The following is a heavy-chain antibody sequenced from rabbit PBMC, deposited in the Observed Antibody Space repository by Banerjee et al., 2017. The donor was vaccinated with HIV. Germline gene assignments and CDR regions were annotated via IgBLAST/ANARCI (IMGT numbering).Heavy chain of an antibody. CDR2: ILAGSGDT. D-gene: IGHD7-1*01. Sequence: QEQLEESGGDLVKPGASLTLTCTASGFSFSNTYRMCWVRQAPGKGLEWIACILAGSGDTNYASWAKGRFTISKTSSTTVDLKITSLTAADTATYFCVSRSYDSTTPFNLWGPGTLVTVS. V-gene: IGHV1S45*01. CDR1: GFSFSNTYR. J-gene: IGHJ4*01. CDR3: VSRSYDSTTPFNL.